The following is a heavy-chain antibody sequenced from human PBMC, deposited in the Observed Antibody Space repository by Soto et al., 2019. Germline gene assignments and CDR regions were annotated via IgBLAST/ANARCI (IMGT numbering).Heavy chain of an antibody. D-gene: IGHD6-6*01. Sequence: SETLSLTCAVSGGSISSRGYSWSWIRQPPGKGLEWIGYIYHSGSTYYNPSLKSRVTISVDRSKNQFSLKLSSVTAADTAVYYCAGGIAARPLGYWGQGTLVTVSS. CDR1: GGSISSRGYS. CDR2: IYHSGST. V-gene: IGHV4-30-2*01. CDR3: AGGIAARPLGY. J-gene: IGHJ4*02.